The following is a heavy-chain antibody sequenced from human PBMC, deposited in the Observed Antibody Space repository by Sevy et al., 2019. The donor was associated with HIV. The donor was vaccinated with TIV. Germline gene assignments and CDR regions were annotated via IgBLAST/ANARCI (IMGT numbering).Heavy chain of an antibody. Sequence: GGSLRLSCAASGFTFSRYSMHWVRQAPGKGLEGVSVIHSDDTTYHADSVKDRFTISRDNFKNTLYLHMSSLRAEDTAVYYCARGKSGYGYALNYWGQGTLVTVSS. CDR2: IHSDDTT. J-gene: IGHJ4*02. D-gene: IGHD5-18*01. V-gene: IGHV3-66*01. CDR3: ARGKSGYGYALNY. CDR1: GFTFSRYS.